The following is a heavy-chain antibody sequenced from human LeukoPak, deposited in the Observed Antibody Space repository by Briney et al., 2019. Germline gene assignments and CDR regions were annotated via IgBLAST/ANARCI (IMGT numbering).Heavy chain of an antibody. CDR1: GRTFSSYA. D-gene: IGHD5-18*01. CDR2: IIPIFGTA. CDR3: ARGGYSVEGYMDV. J-gene: IGHJ6*03. V-gene: IGHV1-69*13. Sequence: SVKDSCKASGRTFSSYAISWVRQAPGQGLEWMGGIIPIFGTANYAQKFQGRVTITADESTSTAYMELSSLRSEDTAVYYCARGGYSVEGYMDVWGKGTTVTVSS.